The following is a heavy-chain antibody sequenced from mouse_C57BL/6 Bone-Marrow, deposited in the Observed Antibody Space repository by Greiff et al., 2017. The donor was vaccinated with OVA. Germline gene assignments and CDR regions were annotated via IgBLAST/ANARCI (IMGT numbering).Heavy chain of an antibody. V-gene: IGHV1-26*01. CDR1: GYTFTDYY. CDR2: INPNNGGT. J-gene: IGHJ2*01. Sequence: EVQLQQSGPELVKPGASVKISCKASGYTFTDYYMNWVKQSHGKSLEWIGDINPNNGGTSYNQKFKGKATLTVDKSSSTAYMELRSLPSEDSAVYYCARYWDFDYWGQGTTLTVSS. D-gene: IGHD4-1*01. CDR3: ARYWDFDY.